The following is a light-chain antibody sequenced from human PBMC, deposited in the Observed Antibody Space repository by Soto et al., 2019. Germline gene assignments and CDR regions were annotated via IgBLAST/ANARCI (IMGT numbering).Light chain of an antibody. CDR2: GAT. CDR3: QKYGCSLIT. CDR1: QSVSSSY. Sequence: EMVLTPSPGTLALSPGERATLSCRASQSVSSSYLAWYQQKPDQAPGLLINGATSRANCITDRFSGSRCGKEFYLTISRMEPDEYAVYYCQKYGCSLITFGQGTRLEIK. J-gene: IGKJ5*01. V-gene: IGKV3-20*01.